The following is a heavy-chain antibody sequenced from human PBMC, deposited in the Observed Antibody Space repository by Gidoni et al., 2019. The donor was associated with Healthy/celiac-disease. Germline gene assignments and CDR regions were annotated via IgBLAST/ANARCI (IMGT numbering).Heavy chain of an antibody. CDR1: GGSISSYY. J-gene: IGHJ5*02. V-gene: IGHV4-59*01. CDR2: IYYRGST. CDR3: ARDHSRYSRILYAANWFAP. D-gene: IGHD6-13*01. Sequence: QVQLQESGTGQGKPAETLSLTCTVPGGSISSYYWSWIRQPPGKGLEWSGYIYYRGSTNYNPSLTRRVTISVDPSTHQFSLTLSSVTAAATAVYYCARDHSRYSRILYAANWFAPWGQGTLVTFSS.